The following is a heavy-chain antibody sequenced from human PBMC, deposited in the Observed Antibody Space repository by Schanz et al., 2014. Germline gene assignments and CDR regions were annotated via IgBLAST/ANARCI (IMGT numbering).Heavy chain of an antibody. CDR1: GYTFISYG. CDR3: ARAKRFGDMDV. V-gene: IGHV1-18*01. CDR2: ISGSNGNT. J-gene: IGHJ6*02. Sequence: QVQLVQSGGEMKKPGASVKVSCKASGYTFISYGISWVRQAPGQGLEWLGWISGSNGNTNYTQKFQGRVTLTTDTSTSTAYMELRNLRSDDTAVYYCARAKRFGDMDVWGQGTTVTVSS. D-gene: IGHD3-10*01.